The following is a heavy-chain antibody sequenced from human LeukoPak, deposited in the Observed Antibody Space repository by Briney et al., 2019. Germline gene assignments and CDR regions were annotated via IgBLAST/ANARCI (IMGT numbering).Heavy chain of an antibody. J-gene: IGHJ3*02. D-gene: IGHD3-22*01. CDR1: GYTFTGYY. V-gene: IGHV1-2*02. CDR3: ARGSGYYYDSSGYYYFAAFDI. CDR2: INPNSGGT. Sequence: ASVKVSCKASGYTFTGYYMHWVRQAPGQGPEWMGWINPNSGGTNYAQKLQGRVTMTTDTSTSTAYMELRSLRSDDTAVYYCARGSGYYYDSSGYYYFAAFDIWGQGTMVTVSS.